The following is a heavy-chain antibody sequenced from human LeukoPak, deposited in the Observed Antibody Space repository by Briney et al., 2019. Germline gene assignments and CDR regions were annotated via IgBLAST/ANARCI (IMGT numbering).Heavy chain of an antibody. J-gene: IGHJ4*02. V-gene: IGHV1-69*05. Sequence: GASVKVSCKASGGTLSSYAISWVRQAPGQGLEWMGGIIPIFGTANYAQKFQGRVTITTDESTSTAYMELSSLRSEDTAVYYCARVGVRFLEWFPFDYWGQGTLVTVSS. CDR3: ARVGVRFLEWFPFDY. D-gene: IGHD3-3*01. CDR1: GGTLSSYA. CDR2: IIPIFGTA.